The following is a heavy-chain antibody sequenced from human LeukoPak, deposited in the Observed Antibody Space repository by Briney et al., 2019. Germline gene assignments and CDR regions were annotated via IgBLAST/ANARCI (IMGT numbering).Heavy chain of an antibody. Sequence: GGSLRLSCAASGFSFDVYTMHWVRQAPGKGLEWVSSISSSSSYIYYADSVKGRFTTSRDNAKNSLYLQMNSLRAEDTAVYYCARHGLIWFGVYWGQGTLVTVSS. CDR1: GFSFDVYT. V-gene: IGHV3-21*01. CDR2: ISSSSSYI. CDR3: ARHGLIWFGVY. D-gene: IGHD3-10*01. J-gene: IGHJ4*02.